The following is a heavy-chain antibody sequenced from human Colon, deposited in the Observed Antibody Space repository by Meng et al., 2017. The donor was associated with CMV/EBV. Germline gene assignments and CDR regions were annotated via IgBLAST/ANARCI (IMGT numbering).Heavy chain of an antibody. V-gene: IGHV3-43D*03. CDR2: ISWDGGST. Sequence: GESLKISCAASGFTFDDYAMHWVRQAPGKGLEWVSLISWDGGSTYYADSVKGRFTISRDSSQNTVYLQMNGLRAEAAAVYYCGRDPGLPNGIHVWGQGTTVTVSS. J-gene: IGHJ6*02. D-gene: IGHD1-1*01. CDR3: GRDPGLPNGIHV. CDR1: GFTFDDYA.